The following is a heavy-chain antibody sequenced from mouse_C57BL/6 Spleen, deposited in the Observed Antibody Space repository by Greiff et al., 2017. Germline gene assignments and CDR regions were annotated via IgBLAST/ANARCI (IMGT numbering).Heavy chain of an antibody. CDR1: GYTFTSYW. J-gene: IGHJ2*01. CDR3: ARKPVYYDYDERDY. Sequence: QVQLQQPGAELVKPGASVKLSCKASGYTFTSYWMHWVKQRPGQGLEWIGMIHPNSGSTNYNEKFKSKATLTVDKSSCTAYMQLSSLTSEDSAVYYCARKPVYYDYDERDYWGQGTTLTVSS. V-gene: IGHV1-64*01. D-gene: IGHD2-4*01. CDR2: IHPNSGST.